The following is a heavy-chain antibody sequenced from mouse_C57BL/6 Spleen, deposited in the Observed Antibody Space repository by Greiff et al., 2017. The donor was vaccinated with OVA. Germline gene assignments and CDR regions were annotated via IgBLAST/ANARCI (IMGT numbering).Heavy chain of an antibody. CDR1: GYAFSSYW. Sequence: QVQLQQSGAELVKPGASVKISCKASGYAFSSYWMNWVKQRPGTGLEWIGQIYPGDGDTNYNGKFKGKATLTADKSSSTAYMQLSSLTSEDSAVYFCAREGKTFGNYAYYAMDYWGQGTSVTVSS. CDR3: AREGKTFGNYAYYAMDY. D-gene: IGHD2-1*01. V-gene: IGHV1-80*01. J-gene: IGHJ4*01. CDR2: IYPGDGDT.